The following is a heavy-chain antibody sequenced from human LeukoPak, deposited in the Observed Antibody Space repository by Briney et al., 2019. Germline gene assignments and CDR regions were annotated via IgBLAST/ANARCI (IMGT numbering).Heavy chain of an antibody. J-gene: IGHJ4*02. CDR3: ARNDYGDYGIDY. V-gene: IGHV3-21*01. CDR1: GFTFSTYS. CDR2: ISRSASSI. D-gene: IGHD4-17*01. Sequence: GGSLRLSCASSGFTFSTYSMSWVRQAPGKGLEWVSYISRSASSIYYADSVKGRFTTSRDNAKNSLYLQMNNLRAEDTAIYFCARNDYGDYGIDYWGQGTLVTVSS.